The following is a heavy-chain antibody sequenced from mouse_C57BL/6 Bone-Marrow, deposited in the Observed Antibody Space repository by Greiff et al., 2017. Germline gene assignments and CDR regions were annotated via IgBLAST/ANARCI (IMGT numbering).Heavy chain of an antibody. CDR1: GYAFSSSW. V-gene: IGHV1-82*01. CDR3: ARWTGRDY. CDR2: IYPGDGDT. J-gene: IGHJ2*01. Sequence: VQLQQSGPELVKPGASVKISCKASGYAFSSSWMNWVKQRPGKGLEWIGRIYPGDGDTNYNGKFKGKATLTADKSSSTAYMQLSSLTSEDSAVYFCARWTGRDYWGQGTTLTVSS.